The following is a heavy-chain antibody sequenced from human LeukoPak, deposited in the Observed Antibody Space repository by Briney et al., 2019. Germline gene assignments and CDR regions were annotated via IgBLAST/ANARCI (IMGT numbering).Heavy chain of an antibody. J-gene: IGHJ4*02. Sequence: SWVRQAPGKGLEWVGNIKQDATEKHYVDSVKGRFTISRDNAKNSLYLQMNSLRAEDTAVYYCARNKRGDYWGQGTLVTVSS. D-gene: IGHD1/OR15-1a*01. CDR3: ARNKRGDY. V-gene: IGHV3-7*01. CDR2: IKQDATEK.